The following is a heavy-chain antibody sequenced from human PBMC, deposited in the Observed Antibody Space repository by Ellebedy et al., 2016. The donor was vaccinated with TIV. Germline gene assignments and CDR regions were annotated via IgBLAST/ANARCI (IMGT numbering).Heavy chain of an antibody. CDR2: ISGSGGST. D-gene: IGHD3-10*01. CDR3: AKVHMVRKNYYYGMDV. V-gene: IGHV3-23*01. J-gene: IGHJ6*02. Sequence: PGGSLRLSCAASGFPFDNYAMSWVRQAPGKGLEWVSAISGSGGSTYYAAFVQGRLTISRDNSKNTLFLQMNSLRAEDAAVYYCAKVHMVRKNYYYGMDVWGQGTTVTVSS. CDR1: GFPFDNYA.